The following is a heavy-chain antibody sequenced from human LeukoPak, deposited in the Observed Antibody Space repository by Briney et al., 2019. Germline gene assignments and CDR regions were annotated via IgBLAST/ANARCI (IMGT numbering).Heavy chain of an antibody. CDR3: VKGGEYTYGLNH. CDR1: GFTFDDYT. Sequence: GGSLRLSCAASGFTFDDYTMHWVRQAPGKGLEWVSLISWDGGSTYYADSVKGRFTISRDNAKNSLYLQMNFLRTEDTALYYCVKGGEYTYGLNHWGQGTLVTVSS. V-gene: IGHV3-43*01. J-gene: IGHJ4*02. D-gene: IGHD5-18*01. CDR2: ISWDGGST.